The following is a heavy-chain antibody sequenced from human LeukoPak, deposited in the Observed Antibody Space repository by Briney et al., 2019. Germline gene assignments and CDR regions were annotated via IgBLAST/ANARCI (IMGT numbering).Heavy chain of an antibody. CDR3: ASWGYYDSSGIFDY. J-gene: IGHJ4*02. Sequence: SETLSLTCAVYGGSFSGYYWSWIRQPPGKGLEWIGEINHSGSTNYNPSLKSRVTISVDTSKNQFSLKLSSVTAADTAVYYCASWGYYDSSGIFDYWGQGTLVTVSS. CDR2: INHSGST. V-gene: IGHV4-34*01. CDR1: GGSFSGYY. D-gene: IGHD3-22*01.